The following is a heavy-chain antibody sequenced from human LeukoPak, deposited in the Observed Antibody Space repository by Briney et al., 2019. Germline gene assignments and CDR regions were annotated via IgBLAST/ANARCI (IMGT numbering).Heavy chain of an antibody. CDR2: IYYSGST. D-gene: IGHD3-9*01. Sequence: SETLSLTCTVSGGSISSGDYYWSWIRQPPGKGLEWIGYIYYSGSTYYNPSLKSRVTISVDTSKNQFSLKLSSVTAADTAVYYCAQGARYYDILTGYYDLDDYWGQGTLVTVSS. CDR3: AQGARYYDILTGYYDLDDY. V-gene: IGHV4-30-4*08. CDR1: GGSISSGDYY. J-gene: IGHJ4*02.